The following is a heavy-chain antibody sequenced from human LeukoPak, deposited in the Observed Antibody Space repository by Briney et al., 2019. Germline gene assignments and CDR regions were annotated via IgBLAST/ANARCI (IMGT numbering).Heavy chain of an antibody. D-gene: IGHD6-6*01. V-gene: IGHV1-2*02. Sequence: ASVKVSCKASGYTFTGYYMHWVQQAPGQGLEWMGWINPNSGGTNYAQKFQGRVTMTRDTSISTAYMELSRLRSDDTAVYYCARDTKQLVSLSFDPWGQGTLVTVSS. CDR3: ARDTKQLVSLSFDP. J-gene: IGHJ5*02. CDR1: GYTFTGYY. CDR2: INPNSGGT.